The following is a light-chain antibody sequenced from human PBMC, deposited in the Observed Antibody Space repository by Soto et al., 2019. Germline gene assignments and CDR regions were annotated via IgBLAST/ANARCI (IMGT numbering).Light chain of an antibody. CDR1: SGHSDYA. CDR2: LTSDGSH. J-gene: IGLJ3*02. Sequence: QPVLTQAPSASASLGASVKLTCTLSSGHSDYAIAWHQQQPEKGPRFLMKLTSDGSHIKGDGIPDRFSGSSSGAERYLIISSLQSEDEADYYCQTWGTGVWVFGGGTKVTVL. CDR3: QTWGTGVWV. V-gene: IGLV4-69*01.